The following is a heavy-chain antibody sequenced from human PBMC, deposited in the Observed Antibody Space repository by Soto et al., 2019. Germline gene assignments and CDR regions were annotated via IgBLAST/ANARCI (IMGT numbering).Heavy chain of an antibody. V-gene: IGHV1-46*01. J-gene: IGHJ6*02. CDR2: INPSGGST. CDR1: GYTFTSYY. D-gene: IGHD5-18*01. Sequence: GASVKVSCKASGYTFTSYYMHWVRQAPGQGLELMGIINPSGGSTSYAQKFQGRVTMTRDTSTITVYMELSSLRSEDTAVYYCARFRWDSFEDYYYGMDVWGQGTTVTVSS. CDR3: ARFRWDSFEDYYYGMDV.